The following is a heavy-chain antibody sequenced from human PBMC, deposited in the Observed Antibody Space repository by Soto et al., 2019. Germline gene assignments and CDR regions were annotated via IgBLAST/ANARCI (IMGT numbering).Heavy chain of an antibody. Sequence: EVQLLESGGGLVQPGGSLRLSCAASGFTFSSYAMRWVRQAPGKGLEWVSAISGSGDSTYYADSVKGRFTISRDNSKNTLYLPMNSLRAEDTAVYYCARRGSGSYYGYWGQGTLVTVSS. CDR3: ARRGSGSYYGY. D-gene: IGHD1-26*01. CDR1: GFTFSSYA. J-gene: IGHJ4*02. CDR2: ISGSGDST. V-gene: IGHV3-23*01.